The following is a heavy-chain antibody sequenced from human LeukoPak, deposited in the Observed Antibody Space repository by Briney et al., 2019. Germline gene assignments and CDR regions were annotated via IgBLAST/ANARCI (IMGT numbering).Heavy chain of an antibody. J-gene: IGHJ4*02. CDR1: GGTFSSYA. V-gene: IGHV1-69*13. D-gene: IGHD2-2*01. Sequence: SVKVSCKASGGTFSSYAISWVRQAPGQGLEWMGGIIPIFGTANYAQKFQGRVTITADESTSTAYMELSSLRSEDTAVYYCARLTCSSTSCHGWGQGTLVTVSS. CDR2: IIPIFGTA. CDR3: ARLTCSSTSCHG.